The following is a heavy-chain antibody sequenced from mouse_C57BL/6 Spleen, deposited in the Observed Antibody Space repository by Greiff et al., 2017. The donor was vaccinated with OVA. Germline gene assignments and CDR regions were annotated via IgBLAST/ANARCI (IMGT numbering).Heavy chain of an antibody. CDR1: GYPFTSYW. CDR2: IYPGSGST. J-gene: IGHJ4*01. Sequence: VQLQQSGAELVKPGASVKMSCKASGYPFTSYWITWVKQRPGPGLEWIGDIYPGSGSTNYNEKFKRKATLTVDTDTSSAYMQLISLTSRDSAVDFCARGGHYAMYDWGQGTSVTVSS. CDR3: ARGGHYAMYD. V-gene: IGHV1-55*01.